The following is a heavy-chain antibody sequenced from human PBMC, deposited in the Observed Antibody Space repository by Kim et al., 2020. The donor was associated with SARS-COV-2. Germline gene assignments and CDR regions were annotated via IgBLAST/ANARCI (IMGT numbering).Heavy chain of an antibody. D-gene: IGHD3-10*01. Sequence: GGSLRLSCAASGFTFSSYEMNWVRQAPGKGLEWVSYISSSGSTIYYADSVKGRFTISRDNAKNSLYLQMNSLRAEDTAVYYCASLLLWFGEVLHGVDVWGQGTTVTASS. J-gene: IGHJ6*02. V-gene: IGHV3-48*03. CDR1: GFTFSSYE. CDR3: ASLLLWFGEVLHGVDV. CDR2: ISSSGSTI.